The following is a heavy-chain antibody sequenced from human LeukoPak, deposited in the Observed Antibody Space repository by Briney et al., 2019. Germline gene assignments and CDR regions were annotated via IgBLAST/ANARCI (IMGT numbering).Heavy chain of an antibody. CDR2: ISGTSSYT. J-gene: IGHJ4*02. CDR1: GFTFSSYT. D-gene: IGHD2-21*01. Sequence: GGSLRLSCAASGFTFSSYTMKWVRQAPGKGLEWVSSISGTSSYTYYGDSVQGRFTVSRDNAKNSLYLQMNSLKAEDTAVYYCARGGGYCGGDCYGIDYWGQGALVTVSS. V-gene: IGHV3-21*01. CDR3: ARGGGYCGGDCYGIDY.